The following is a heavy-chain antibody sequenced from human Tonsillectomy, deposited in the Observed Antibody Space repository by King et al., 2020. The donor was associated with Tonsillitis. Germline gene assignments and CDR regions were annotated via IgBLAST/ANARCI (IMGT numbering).Heavy chain of an antibody. CDR3: AKDGMRWVAGDWGYFDY. Sequence: VQLVESGGVVVQPGGSLRLSCAASGFTFDDYTMHWVRQAPGKGLEWVSLISWDGGSTYYADSVKGRFTISRDNSKNSLYLQMNSLRTEDTALYYCAKDGMRWVAGDWGYFDYWGQGTLVTVSS. J-gene: IGHJ4*02. CDR1: GFTFDDYT. CDR2: ISWDGGST. D-gene: IGHD2-15*01. V-gene: IGHV3-43*01.